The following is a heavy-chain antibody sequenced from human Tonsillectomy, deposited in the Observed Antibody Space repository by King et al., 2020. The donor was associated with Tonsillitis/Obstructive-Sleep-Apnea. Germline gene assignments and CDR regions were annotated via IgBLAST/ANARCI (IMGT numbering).Heavy chain of an antibody. CDR2: INHRGST. D-gene: IGHD2-15*01. CDR3: ARGRGGTIPY. CDR1: GGSFSGYY. V-gene: IGHV4-34*01. J-gene: IGHJ4*02. Sequence: VQLQQWGAGLLKPSETLSLTCAVYGGSFSGYYWSWICQPPGEGLEWIGEINHRGSTNYNPSLKSRVTISVDTSKNQFSLKLSSVTAADTAVYYCARGRGGTIPYWGQGTLVTVSS.